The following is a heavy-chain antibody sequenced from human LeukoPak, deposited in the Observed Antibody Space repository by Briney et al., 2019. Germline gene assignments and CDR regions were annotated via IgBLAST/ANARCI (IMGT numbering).Heavy chain of an antibody. D-gene: IGHD3-22*01. CDR3: ARCYDSSGYYHCNFDY. CDR1: GYTFTSYT. CDR2: INPYNGNM. V-gene: IGHV1-18*01. J-gene: IGHJ4*02. Sequence: ASVKVSCKAYGYTFTSYTISWVRQAPGQGLEWMGWINPYNGNMNYAQILQGRVTMTTDTSTSTSSMELRSLRSDDTAVYYCARCYDSSGYYHCNFDYWGQGTLVTVSS.